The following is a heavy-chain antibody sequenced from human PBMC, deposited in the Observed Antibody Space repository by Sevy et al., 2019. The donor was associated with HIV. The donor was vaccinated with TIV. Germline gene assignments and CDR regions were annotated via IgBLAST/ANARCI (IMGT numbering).Heavy chain of an antibody. CDR1: GFTFSSYG. J-gene: IGHJ2*01. CDR2: IWYDGSNK. Sequence: GGSLRLSCAASGFTFSSYGMHWVRQAPGKGLEWVAVIWYDGSNKYYADSVKGRFTISRDNSKNTLYLQMNSLRAEDTAVYYCARLSPYSGSYLSDGYFDLWGRGTLVTVSS. V-gene: IGHV3-33*01. CDR3: ARLSPYSGSYLSDGYFDL. D-gene: IGHD1-26*01.